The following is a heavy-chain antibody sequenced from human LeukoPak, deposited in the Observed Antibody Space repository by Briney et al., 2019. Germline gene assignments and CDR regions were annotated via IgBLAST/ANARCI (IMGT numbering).Heavy chain of an antibody. J-gene: IGHJ4*02. CDR2: IKQDGSEK. CDR3: ARDGYYDFWSGYYKFYGGLDY. D-gene: IGHD3-3*01. Sequence: HPGGSLRLSCAASGFTFSSYWMSWVRQAPGKGLEWVANIKQDGSEKYYVDSVKGRFTISRDNAKNSLYLKMNSLRAEETAVYYCARDGYYDFWSGYYKFYGGLDYWGQGTLVTVSS. V-gene: IGHV3-7*01. CDR1: GFTFSSYW.